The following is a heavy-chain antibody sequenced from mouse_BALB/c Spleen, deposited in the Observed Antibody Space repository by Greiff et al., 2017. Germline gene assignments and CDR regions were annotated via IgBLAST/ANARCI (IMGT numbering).Heavy chain of an antibody. J-gene: IGHJ3*01. CDR2: ISDGGSYT. V-gene: IGHV5-4*02. Sequence: EVMLVESGGGLVKPGGSLKLSCAASGFTFSDYYMYWVRQTPEKRLEWVATISDGGSYTYYPDSVKGRFTISRDNAKNNLYLQMSSLKSEDTAMYYCAREGGNYGFAYWGQGTLVTVSA. CDR3: AREGGNYGFAY. CDR1: GFTFSDYY. D-gene: IGHD2-1*01.